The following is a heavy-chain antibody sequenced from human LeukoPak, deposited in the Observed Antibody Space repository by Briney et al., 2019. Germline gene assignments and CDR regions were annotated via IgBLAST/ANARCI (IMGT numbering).Heavy chain of an antibody. CDR1: GYTFSSYG. CDR3: ARDWSSSLVGACGY. Sequence: ASVKVSCKASGYTFSSYGISWVRQASGQGLEWMGWITPYNGNTNYAQNFHGRVTMTTDTSTSTAYMELRSLRSDDTAVYYCARDWSSSLVGACGYWGQGTLVTVSS. J-gene: IGHJ4*02. CDR2: ITPYNGNT. V-gene: IGHV1-18*01. D-gene: IGHD6-6*01.